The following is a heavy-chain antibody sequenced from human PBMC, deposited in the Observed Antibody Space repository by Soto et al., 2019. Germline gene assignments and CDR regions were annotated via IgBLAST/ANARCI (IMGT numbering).Heavy chain of an antibody. CDR3: ARVPQDDFWSGPHADAFDI. V-gene: IGHV3-33*01. D-gene: IGHD3-3*01. Sequence: LRLSCAASGFTFSSYGMHWVRQAPGKGLEWVAVIWYDGSNKYYADSVKGRFTISRDNSKNTLYLQMNSLRAEDTAVYYCARVPQDDFWSGPHADAFDIWGQGTMVTVSS. CDR1: GFTFSSYG. J-gene: IGHJ3*02. CDR2: IWYDGSNK.